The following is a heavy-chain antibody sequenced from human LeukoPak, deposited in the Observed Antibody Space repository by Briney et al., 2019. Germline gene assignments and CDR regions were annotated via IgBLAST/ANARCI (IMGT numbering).Heavy chain of an antibody. CDR2: INWNGGTT. V-gene: IGHV3-20*04. J-gene: IGHJ4*02. CDR3: ARNSGANVYTYSFQY. CDR1: GLTFDDYG. D-gene: IGHD1-26*01. Sequence: GGSLRLSCVASGLTFDDYGMSWVRQAPGKGLEWVSGINWNGGTTTYEDSVKGRFTISRDNAKNSLYLQMNSLRVEDTAFYYCARNSGANVYTYSFQYWGRGTLVTVSS.